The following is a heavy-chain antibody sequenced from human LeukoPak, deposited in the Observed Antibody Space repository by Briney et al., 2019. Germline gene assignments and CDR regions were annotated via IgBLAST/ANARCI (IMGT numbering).Heavy chain of an antibody. CDR1: GFTFSSYS. J-gene: IGHJ4*02. CDR2: ISSSSSYI. Sequence: GGSLRLSCAASGFTFSSYSTNWVRQAPGKGLEWVSSISSSSSYIYYADSVKGRFTISRDNAKNSLYLQMNSLRAEDTAVYYCARVIRTTVTTSPNQDYWGQGTLVTVSS. D-gene: IGHD4-17*01. V-gene: IGHV3-21*01. CDR3: ARVIRTTVTTSPNQDY.